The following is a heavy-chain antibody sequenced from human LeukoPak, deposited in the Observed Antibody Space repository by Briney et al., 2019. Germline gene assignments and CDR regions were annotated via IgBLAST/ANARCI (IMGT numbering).Heavy chain of an antibody. Sequence: SQTLSLTCTVSSGSISIGDYYLSWIRQPPAKALEWIGYIYYSGSTYYNPALKSRVTISVGTSKNQFSLKLSSVTAADTAVYYCARAAITMIVDWGQGTLVTVSS. D-gene: IGHD3-22*01. CDR2: IYYSGST. CDR3: ARAAITMIVD. V-gene: IGHV4-30-4*01. CDR1: SGSISIGDYY. J-gene: IGHJ4*02.